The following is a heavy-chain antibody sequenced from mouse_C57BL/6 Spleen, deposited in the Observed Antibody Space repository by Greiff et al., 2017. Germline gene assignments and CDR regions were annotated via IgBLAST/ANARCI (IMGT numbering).Heavy chain of an antibody. J-gene: IGHJ4*01. Sequence: EVQVVESGGGLVKPGGSLKLSCAASGFTFSDYGMHWVRQAPAKGLEWVAYISSGSSTIYYADTVKGRFTISRDNAKNTLFLQMTSLRSEDTAMYYCARHGTDYAMDYWGQGTSVTVSS. CDR2: ISSGSSTI. V-gene: IGHV5-17*01. D-gene: IGHD4-1*01. CDR3: ARHGTDYAMDY. CDR1: GFTFSDYG.